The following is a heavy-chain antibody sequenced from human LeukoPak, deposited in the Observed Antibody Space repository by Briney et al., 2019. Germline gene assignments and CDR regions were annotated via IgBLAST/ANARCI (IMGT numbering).Heavy chain of an antibody. Sequence: ASVTVSCKASGGTFSGYAISWVRQAPGQGLEWMGGIIPIFGTANYAQKFQGRVTITTDESTSTAYMELSSLRSEDTAVYYCARGDLGYCSSTSCYPSNWFDPWGQGTLVTVSS. J-gene: IGHJ5*02. V-gene: IGHV1-69*05. CDR1: GGTFSGYA. D-gene: IGHD2-2*01. CDR3: ARGDLGYCSSTSCYPSNWFDP. CDR2: IIPIFGTA.